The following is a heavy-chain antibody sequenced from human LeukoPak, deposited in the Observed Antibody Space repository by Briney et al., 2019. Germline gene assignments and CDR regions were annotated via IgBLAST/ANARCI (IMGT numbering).Heavy chain of an antibody. CDR1: GFTFTGYY. CDR2: INPNSGDT. V-gene: IGHV1-2*02. J-gene: IGHJ4*02. CDR3: ARDLKMGYSSGRYSWGTGSSNDY. D-gene: IGHD6-19*01. Sequence: ASVKVSCKASGFTFTGYYIHWVRQAPGQGLEWMGWINPNSGDTSFAQKFQGRVTMTRDTSTSTAYMELRSLRSDDTAVYYCARDLKMGYSSGRYSWGTGSSNDYWGQGTLVTVSS.